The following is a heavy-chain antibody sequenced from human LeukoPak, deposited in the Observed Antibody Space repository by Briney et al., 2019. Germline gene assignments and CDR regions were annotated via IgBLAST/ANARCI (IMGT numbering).Heavy chain of an antibody. J-gene: IGHJ4*02. CDR2: IRSKTHGGTT. CDR1: GFTFTSAW. Sequence: PGGSLRLSCAASGFTFTSAWMTWVRQAPGKGLEWVGRIRSKTHGGTTDYAAPVKGRFTISRDDSKNTLYMQMNSLKSEYTAVYCYATPGPPDFSSYRRWGQGTLVTVSS. D-gene: IGHD2-2*01. V-gene: IGHV3-15*05. CDR3: ATPGPPDFSSYRR.